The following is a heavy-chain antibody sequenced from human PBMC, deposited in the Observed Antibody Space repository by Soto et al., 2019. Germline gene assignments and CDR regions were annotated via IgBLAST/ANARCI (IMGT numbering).Heavy chain of an antibody. CDR3: ARHAYSSSWPNWFDP. V-gene: IGHV1-69*13. Sequence: SVKVSCKASGGTFSSYAISWVRQAPGQGLEWMGGIIPIFGTANYAQKFQGRVTITADESTSTAYMELSSLRSEDTAVYYCARHAYSSSWPNWFDPWGQGTLVTVSS. J-gene: IGHJ5*02. D-gene: IGHD6-13*01. CDR1: GGTFSSYA. CDR2: IIPIFGTA.